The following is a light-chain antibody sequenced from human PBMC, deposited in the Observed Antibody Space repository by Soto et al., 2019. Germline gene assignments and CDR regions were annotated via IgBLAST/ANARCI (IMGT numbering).Light chain of an antibody. J-gene: IGLJ1*01. Sequence: QSVLTQPPSVSGAPGQRVTISCTGTSSNIGARDVYWYQQLPGTAPKLLMYANSNRPSGVPDRFSGSKSGTSASLAITGLQAEDEADYYCQYYDNSLRVYVFGTGTKLTVL. CDR2: ANS. CDR1: SSNIGARD. V-gene: IGLV1-40*01. CDR3: QYYDNSLRVYV.